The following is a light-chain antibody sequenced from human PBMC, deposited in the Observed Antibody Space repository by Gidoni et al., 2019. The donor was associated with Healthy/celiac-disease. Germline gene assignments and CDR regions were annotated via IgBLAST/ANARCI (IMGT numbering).Light chain of an antibody. CDR3: QQYYSYPRT. V-gene: IGKV1-8*01. CDR1: QGISSY. Sequence: AIRITQSPSSFSASTGDRVTIPCRASQGISSYLAWYQQQPGKAPKLLIYAASTLQSGVPSRFSGSGSGTDFTLTISCLQSEDFATYYCQQYYSYPRTFGQGTKVEIK. CDR2: AAS. J-gene: IGKJ1*01.